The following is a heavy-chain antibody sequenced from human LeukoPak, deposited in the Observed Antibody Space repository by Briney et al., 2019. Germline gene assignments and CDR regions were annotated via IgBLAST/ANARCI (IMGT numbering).Heavy chain of an antibody. V-gene: IGHV4-34*01. D-gene: IGHD2-8*01. CDR2: INHSGST. CDR1: GGSFSGYY. J-gene: IGHJ4*02. Sequence: PSETLSLTCAVYGGSFSGYYWSWIRQPPGKGLEWIGEINHSGSTNYNPSLKSRVTISVDTSKNQFSLKLSSVTAADTAVYYCARGRRYCTNGVCYLYYFDYWGQGTLVTVSS. CDR3: ARGRRYCTNGVCYLYYFDY.